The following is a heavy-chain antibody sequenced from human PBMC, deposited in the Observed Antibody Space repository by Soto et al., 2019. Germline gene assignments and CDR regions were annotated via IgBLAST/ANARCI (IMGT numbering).Heavy chain of an antibody. Sequence: QVQLVQSGAEMKKPGSSVKVSCQSSGGTFNTYAMNWVRQAPGQGPEWMGDISPMFGAANYAPKFQGRVTITADESTGTPSMQLSSLTSEDTALYFCAREVQVHTPAFVYWGQGTLVTVSS. CDR2: ISPMFGAA. CDR3: AREVQVHTPAFVY. D-gene: IGHD3-10*01. CDR1: GGTFNTYA. J-gene: IGHJ4*02. V-gene: IGHV1-69*19.